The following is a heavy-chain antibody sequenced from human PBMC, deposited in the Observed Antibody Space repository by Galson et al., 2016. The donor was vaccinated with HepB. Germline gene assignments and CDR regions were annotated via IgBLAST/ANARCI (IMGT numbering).Heavy chain of an antibody. Sequence: SLRLSCAASGFIFNSYWMSWVRQAPGKGLEWVANIKEDGSEKYYVDSVKGRFTISRDNAKNSLELQMNSLSPEDTAVYYCARLWSSAPGSVYDYYGMDVWGQGTTVTVSS. D-gene: IGHD6-13*01. V-gene: IGHV3-7*01. J-gene: IGHJ6*02. CDR1: GFIFNSYW. CDR2: IKEDGSEK. CDR3: ARLWSSAPGSVYDYYGMDV.